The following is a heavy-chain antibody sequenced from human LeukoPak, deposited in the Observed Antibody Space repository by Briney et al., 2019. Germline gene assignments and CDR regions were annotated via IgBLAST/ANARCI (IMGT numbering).Heavy chain of an antibody. CDR1: GFTFCNYG. V-gene: IGHV3-23*01. CDR2: ISGSGRDT. D-gene: IGHD2/OR15-2a*01. J-gene: IGHJ4*02. Sequence: GGSLRLSCAASGFTFCNYGLAWVRHAPGKGLEWVSAISGSGRDTYYADSVKGRFTISRDNSKNTLYLHMNSLRVEDTALYYCAKEMGNSQPFDYWGQGTLVTVSS. CDR3: AKEMGNSQPFDY.